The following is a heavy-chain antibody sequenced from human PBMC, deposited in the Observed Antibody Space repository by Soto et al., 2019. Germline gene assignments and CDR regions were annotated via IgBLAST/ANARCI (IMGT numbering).Heavy chain of an antibody. CDR2: IRGSGVST. CDR1: GFTISNYA. J-gene: IGHJ4*02. Sequence: GGSLRHSCAASGFTISNYAMTWVLQTPGEGLEWVSGIRGSGVSTYYADSVKGRFTISRDNSKNTVYLQMNSLRAEDTAVYYCAKDLRSTVPVYWGQGTLVTVSS. V-gene: IGHV3-23*01. D-gene: IGHD2-2*01. CDR3: AKDLRSTVPVY.